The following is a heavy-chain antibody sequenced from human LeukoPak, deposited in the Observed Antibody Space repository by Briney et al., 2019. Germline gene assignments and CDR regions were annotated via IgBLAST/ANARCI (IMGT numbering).Heavy chain of an antibody. J-gene: IGHJ4*02. CDR2: IIPIPGIA. D-gene: IGHD2-2*01. CDR1: GGTFSSYT. V-gene: IGHV1-69*04. CDR3: ARECSSTSCLGDY. Sequence: SVKVSCKASGGTFSSYTISWVRQAPGQGLEWMGRIIPIPGIANYAQKFQGRVTITADKSTSTAYMELSSLRSEDTAVYYCARECSSTSCLGDYWGQGTLVTVSS.